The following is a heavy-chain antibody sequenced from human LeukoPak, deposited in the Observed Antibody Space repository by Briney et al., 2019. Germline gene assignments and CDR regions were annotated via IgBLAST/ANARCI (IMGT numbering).Heavy chain of an antibody. Sequence: PGGSLRLSCAASGFTFSSYAMHWVRQAPGKGLEWVVVISYDGSNKYYADSVKGRFTISRDNSKNTLYLQMNSLRAEDTAVYYCARDAYATGTTDYWGQGTLVTVSS. J-gene: IGHJ4*02. CDR3: ARDAYATGTTDY. V-gene: IGHV3-30-3*01. CDR2: ISYDGSNK. CDR1: GFTFSSYA. D-gene: IGHD1-7*01.